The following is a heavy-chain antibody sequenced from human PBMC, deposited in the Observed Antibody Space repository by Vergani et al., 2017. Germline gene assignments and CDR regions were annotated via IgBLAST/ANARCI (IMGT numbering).Heavy chain of an antibody. D-gene: IGHD4-17*01. CDR2: TSPVLDRP. CDR1: GGTFIRYT. CDR3: ACRQADGDFRDQKYFDL. J-gene: IGHJ2*01. Sequence: QVQLMQSGAEVKKPGSSVQVSCKASGGTFIRYTIRWVRQAHRQGLEWLGRTSPVLDRPKYAQKFHGRVTISADKTTSTAYIDLNSLTSEVTAVYYCACRQADGDFRDQKYFDLWGRGTLVIVAS. V-gene: IGHV1-69*02.